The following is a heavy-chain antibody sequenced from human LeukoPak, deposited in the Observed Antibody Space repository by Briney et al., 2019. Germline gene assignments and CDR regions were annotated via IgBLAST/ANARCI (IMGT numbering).Heavy chain of an antibody. V-gene: IGHV3-23*01. CDR1: GFILRSYA. Sequence: PGESLRLSCATSGFILRSYAMSWVRQAPGKGLEWVSGISGCGGGTYYADSVKGRFTISRDNSKNSLYLHMNSLRAEDTAVYYCAKDRISCNGDCYWLQTFDYWGQGILVTVSS. J-gene: IGHJ4*02. CDR2: ISGCGGGT. D-gene: IGHD2-21*02. CDR3: AKDRISCNGDCYWLQTFDY.